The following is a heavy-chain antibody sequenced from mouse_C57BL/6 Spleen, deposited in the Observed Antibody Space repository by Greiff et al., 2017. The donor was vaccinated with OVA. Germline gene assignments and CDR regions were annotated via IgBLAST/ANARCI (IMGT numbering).Heavy chain of an antibody. J-gene: IGHJ3*01. Sequence: QVQLQQSGAELARPGASVKMSCKASGYTFTSYTMHWVKQRPGQGLEWIGYINPSSGYTKYNQKFKDKATLTADKSSSTAYMQLRSLTSEDSAGYYCARSNYGIPFAGWGQGTLVTVAA. CDR2: INPSSGYT. CDR1: GYTFTSYT. CDR3: ARSNYGIPFAG. V-gene: IGHV1-4*01. D-gene: IGHD1-1*01.